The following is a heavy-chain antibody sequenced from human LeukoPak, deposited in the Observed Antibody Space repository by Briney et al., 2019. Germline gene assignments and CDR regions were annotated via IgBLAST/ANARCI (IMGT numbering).Heavy chain of an antibody. V-gene: IGHV4-59*01. J-gene: IGHJ4*02. CDR3: ARGHPPGRLFDY. Sequence: SETLSLTCTVSDGSISSYYWSWIRQPPGKGLEWIGYIYYSGSTNYNPSLKSRVTISVDTSKNQFSLKLSSVTAADTAVCYCARGHPPGRLFDYWGQGTLVTVSS. CDR1: DGSISSYY. CDR2: IYYSGST. D-gene: IGHD1-14*01.